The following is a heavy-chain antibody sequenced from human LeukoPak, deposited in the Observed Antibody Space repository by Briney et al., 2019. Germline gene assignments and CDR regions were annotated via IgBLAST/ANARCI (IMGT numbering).Heavy chain of an antibody. CDR3: ARGESSGYIHLDY. V-gene: IGHV1-69*04. D-gene: IGHD3-22*01. CDR2: IIPILGIA. Sequence: SVKVSCKASGGTFSSYAISWVRQAPGQGLEWMGRIIPILGIANYAQKFQGRVTITADKSTSTAYMELSSLRSEDTAVYYCARGESSGYIHLDYWGQGTLVTVSS. CDR1: GGTFSSYA. J-gene: IGHJ4*02.